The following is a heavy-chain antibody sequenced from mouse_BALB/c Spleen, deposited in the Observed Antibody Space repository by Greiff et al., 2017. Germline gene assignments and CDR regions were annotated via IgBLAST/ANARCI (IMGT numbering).Heavy chain of an antibody. Sequence: QVQLQQSGTVLARPGASVKMSCKASGYTFTSYWINWVKQRPGQGLEWIGDIYPGRGITNYNEKFKSKATLTLDTSSSTAYMQLSSLTSEDSAVYYCSRGSYGNYDYWGQGTTLTVSS. CDR1: GYTFTSYW. CDR2: IYPGRGIT. V-gene: IGHV1-55*01. D-gene: IGHD2-1*01. J-gene: IGHJ2*01. CDR3: SRGSYGNYDY.